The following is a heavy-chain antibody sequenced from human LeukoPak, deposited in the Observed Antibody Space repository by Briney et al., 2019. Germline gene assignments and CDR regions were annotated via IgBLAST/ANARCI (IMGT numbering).Heavy chain of an antibody. Sequence: SETLSLTCAVYGGSFSGYYWSWIRQPPGKGLEWIGEINHSGSINYNPSLKSRVTISVDTSKNQFSLKLSSVTAADTAVYYCASDRIEVDAFDIWGQGTMVTVSS. D-gene: IGHD2-15*01. CDR1: GGSFSGYY. CDR2: INHSGSI. J-gene: IGHJ3*02. CDR3: ASDRIEVDAFDI. V-gene: IGHV4-34*01.